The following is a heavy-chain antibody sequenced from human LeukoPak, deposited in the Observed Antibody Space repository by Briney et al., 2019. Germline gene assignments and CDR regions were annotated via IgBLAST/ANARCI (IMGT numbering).Heavy chain of an antibody. Sequence: SETLSLTCTVSNGFISNYYWSWIRQPPGKGLEWIGYIYYSGSTKYNPSLKSRVTMSIDTSKSQFSLKLSSVTAADTAVYYCATVASGWYPDYWGQGALVTVAS. V-gene: IGHV4-59*01. CDR3: ATVASGWYPDY. D-gene: IGHD6-19*01. CDR1: NGFISNYY. J-gene: IGHJ4*02. CDR2: IYYSGST.